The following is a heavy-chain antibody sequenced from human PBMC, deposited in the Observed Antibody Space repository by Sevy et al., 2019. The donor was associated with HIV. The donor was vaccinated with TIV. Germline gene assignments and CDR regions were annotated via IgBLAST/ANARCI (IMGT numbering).Heavy chain of an antibody. CDR1: GFNLSPYW. CDR2: IKQDGNWK. D-gene: IGHD3-22*01. CDR3: ASNTYHYDSNTYYPVY. Sequence: GGSLRLSCVASGFNLSPYWMTWVRQAPGKGLEWVANIKQDGNWKYYVHSVKGRFTVSRDNAKNALYLQMYSLRVEDTAVYFCASNTYHYDSNTYYPVYWGQGTRVTVSS. V-gene: IGHV3-7*01. J-gene: IGHJ4*02.